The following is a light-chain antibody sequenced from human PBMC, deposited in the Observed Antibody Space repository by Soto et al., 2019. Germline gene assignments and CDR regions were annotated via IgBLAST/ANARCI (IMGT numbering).Light chain of an antibody. CDR3: LQDDDVPYT. CDR2: DAS. J-gene: IGKJ2*01. CDR1: QDIRVD. Sequence: AIQMTQSPPSLSASVGDRVIITCRASQDIRVDVGWLQQRPGHAPNLLIYDASTLHTGVPSTCTGSGSGTDVTLTINDLQPEDVATYFCLQDDDVPYTFGQGTKLEI. V-gene: IGKV1-6*01.